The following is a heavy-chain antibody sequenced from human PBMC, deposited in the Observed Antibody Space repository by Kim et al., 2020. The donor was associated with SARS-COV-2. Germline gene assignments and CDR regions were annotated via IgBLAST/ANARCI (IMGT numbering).Heavy chain of an antibody. V-gene: IGHV4-59*13. J-gene: IGHJ6*02. CDR1: GGSISSYY. CDR2: IYYSGST. D-gene: IGHD6-13*01. Sequence: SETLSLTCTVSGGSISSYYWSWIRQPPGKGLEWIGYIYYSGSTNYNPSLKSRVTISVDTSKNQFSLKLSSVTAADTAVYYCARDLWGHIAAAGHYYYYGMDVWGQGTTVTVSS. CDR3: ARDLWGHIAAAGHYYYYGMDV.